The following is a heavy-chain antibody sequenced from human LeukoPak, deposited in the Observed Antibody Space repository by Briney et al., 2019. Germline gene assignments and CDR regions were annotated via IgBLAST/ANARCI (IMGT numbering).Heavy chain of an antibody. J-gene: IGHJ4*02. CDR1: GVTFSSHG. V-gene: IGHV3-30*03. CDR2: ISHDGSDK. D-gene: IGHD1-26*01. Sequence: GGSLRLSCAASGVTFSSHGIHWVRQAPGKGLEWVAVISHDGSDKHFADSVKGRFTISRDNSKNTLYLQMNSLRAEDTAVYYCARDHSRNYCITCWGQGTLVTVSS. CDR3: ARDHSRNYCITC.